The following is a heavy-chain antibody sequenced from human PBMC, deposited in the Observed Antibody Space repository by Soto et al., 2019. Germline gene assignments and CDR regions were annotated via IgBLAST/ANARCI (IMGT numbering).Heavy chain of an antibody. J-gene: IGHJ4*02. V-gene: IGHV4-30-2*01. Sequence: QLQLQESGSGVVKPSQTLSLTCAVSGGSISSGGYSWSWIRQPPGKGLEWIGYIYHSGSTYYNPSLTSRVTISVDRSKNQFSLKLSSVTAADTAVYYCARGPIRSSGYPFDYWGQGTLVTVSS. CDR2: IYHSGST. D-gene: IGHD3-22*01. CDR1: GGSISSGGYS. CDR3: ARGPIRSSGYPFDY.